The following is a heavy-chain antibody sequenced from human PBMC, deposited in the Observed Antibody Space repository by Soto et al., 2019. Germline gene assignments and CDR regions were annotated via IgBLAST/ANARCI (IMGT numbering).Heavy chain of an antibody. CDR1: GGTFSSYA. D-gene: IGHD4-4*01. CDR3: AFLFSDYSNYYYYYYGMDV. V-gene: IGHV1-69*06. J-gene: IGHJ6*02. Sequence: SVKVSCKASGGTFSSYAISWVREAPGQGLEWMGGIIPIFGTANYAQKFQGRVTITADKSTSTAYMELSSLRSEDTAVYYCAFLFSDYSNYYYYYYGMDVWGQGTTVTVSS. CDR2: IIPIFGTA.